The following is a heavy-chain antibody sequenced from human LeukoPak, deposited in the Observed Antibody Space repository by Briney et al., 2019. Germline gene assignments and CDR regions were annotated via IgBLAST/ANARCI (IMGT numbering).Heavy chain of an antibody. CDR1: GLTFSSYS. V-gene: IGHV3-21*01. Sequence: GGSLRLSCAASGLTFSSYSMNWVRQAPGKGLEWVSSISSSSSYIYYADSVKGRFTISRDNAKNSLYLQMNSLRAEDTAVYYCARTRNRGYSYGYSWFDPWGQGTLVTVSS. J-gene: IGHJ5*02. CDR2: ISSSSSYI. CDR3: ARTRNRGYSYGYSWFDP. D-gene: IGHD5-18*01.